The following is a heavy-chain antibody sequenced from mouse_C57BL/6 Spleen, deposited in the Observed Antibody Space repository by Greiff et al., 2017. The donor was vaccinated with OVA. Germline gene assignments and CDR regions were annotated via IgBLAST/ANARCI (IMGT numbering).Heavy chain of an antibody. D-gene: IGHD4-1*01. CDR1: GYTFTDYY. CDR2: INPNNGGT. CDR3: ARRNWEGFYYAMDY. V-gene: IGHV1-26*01. J-gene: IGHJ4*01. Sequence: EVQLQQSGPELVKPGASVKISCKASGYTFTDYYMNWVKQSHGKSLEWIGDINPNNGGTSYNQKFKGKATLTVDKSSSTAYMELRSLTSEDSAVYYCARRNWEGFYYAMDYWGQGTSVTVSS.